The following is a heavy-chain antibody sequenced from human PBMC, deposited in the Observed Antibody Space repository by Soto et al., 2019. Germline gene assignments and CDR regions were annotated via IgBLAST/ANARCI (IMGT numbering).Heavy chain of an antibody. V-gene: IGHV4-30-4*01. CDR2: IYYSGST. D-gene: IGHD3-10*01. CDR3: ARGYGSGSYYNLYYYYGMDV. CDR1: GGSISSGDYY. J-gene: IGHJ6*02. Sequence: SETLSLTCTVSGGSISSGDYYWSWIRQPPGKGLEWIGYIYYSGSTYYNPSLKSRVTISVDTSKSQFSLKLSSVTAADTAVYYCARGYGSGSYYNLYYYYGMDVWGQGTTVTVSS.